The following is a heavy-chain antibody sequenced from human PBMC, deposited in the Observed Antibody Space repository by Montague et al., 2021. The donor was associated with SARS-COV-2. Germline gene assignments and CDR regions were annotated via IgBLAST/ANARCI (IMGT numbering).Heavy chain of an antibody. J-gene: IGHJ4*02. CDR2: VHYTGSP. V-gene: IGHV4-39*01. D-gene: IGHD1-26*01. CDR3: AGRSQWAGDVDF. CDR1: GDSVASSDHY. Sequence: SETLSLTCTVPGDSVASSDHYWGWIRQPPGKGLEWIGIVHYTGSPYYHPSVTARVAISIDASKNQFSLKLNSLTATDTAIYHCAGRSQWAGDVDFWGQGTLVTVSS.